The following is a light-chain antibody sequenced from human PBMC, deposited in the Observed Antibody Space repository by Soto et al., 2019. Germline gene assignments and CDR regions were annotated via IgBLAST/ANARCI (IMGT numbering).Light chain of an antibody. J-gene: IGKJ1*01. CDR2: DAS. CDR1: QTVGNTY. V-gene: IGKV3D-20*01. CDR3: QHYGSSPWT. Sequence: EIVLTQSPATLSLSPGERATLSCGASQTVGNTYLAWYHQKPGLAPRLLIYDASSRATGIPDRFSGSGSGTDFTLTISRLEPEDFAVYSCQHYGSSPWTFGQGAKVDIK.